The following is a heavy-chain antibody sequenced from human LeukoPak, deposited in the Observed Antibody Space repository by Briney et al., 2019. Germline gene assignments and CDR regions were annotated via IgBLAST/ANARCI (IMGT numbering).Heavy chain of an antibody. CDR2: IWYDGSNK. CDR1: GFTFSSYG. CDR3: ARERGSPAATLDY. D-gene: IGHD2-2*01. J-gene: IGHJ4*02. V-gene: IGHV3-30*19. Sequence: PGRSLRLSCAASGFTFSSYGMHWVCQAPGKGLEWVAVIWYDGSNKYYADSVKGRFTISRDNSKNTLYLQMNSLRAEDTAVYYCARERGSPAATLDYWGQGTLVTVFS.